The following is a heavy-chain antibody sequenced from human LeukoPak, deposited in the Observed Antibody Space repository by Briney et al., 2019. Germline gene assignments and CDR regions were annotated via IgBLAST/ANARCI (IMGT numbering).Heavy chain of an antibody. CDR3: AKLPLGYCSSTSCYGNYFDY. CDR2: MSGRGGRT. V-gene: IGHV3-23*01. Sequence: GGPLRLSCAAPGFTFSSYGMSGVRQAPRKGPECVSAMSGRGGRTFYADSVKSRFNISRDNSKNTLYLQMNSLRAEDPAVYYCAKLPLGYCSSTSCYGNYFDYWGQGTLVTVSS. D-gene: IGHD2-2*01. J-gene: IGHJ4*02. CDR1: GFTFSSYG.